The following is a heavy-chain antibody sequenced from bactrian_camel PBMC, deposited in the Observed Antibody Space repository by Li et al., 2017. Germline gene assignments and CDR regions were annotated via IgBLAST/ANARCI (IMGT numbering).Heavy chain of an antibody. CDR3: VRVNGYLQDS. CDR2: FSIGDTT. CDR1: GYPRVRC. Sequence: QVQLVESGGGSVQAGGSLRLSCVASGYPRVRCLGWFRQAPGKEREGVASFFSIGDTTDYGDSVNGRFTISQGNDKNTVYLQMSGLKPEDTAVYYCVRVNGYLQDSWGQGTQVTVS. J-gene: IGHJ4*01. D-gene: IGHD2*01. V-gene: IGHV3S53*01.